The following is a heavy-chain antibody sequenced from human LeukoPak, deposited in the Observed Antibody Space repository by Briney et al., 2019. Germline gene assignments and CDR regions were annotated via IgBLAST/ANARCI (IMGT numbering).Heavy chain of an antibody. CDR2: IYYSGST. V-gene: IGHV4-39*01. CDR1: GGSISSYY. D-gene: IGHD7-27*01. Sequence: SETLSLTCTVSGGSISSYYWSWIRQPPGKGLEWIGSIYYSGSTYYNPSLKSRVTISVDTSKNQFSLKLSSVTAADTAVYYCARPWGEIPDYWGQGTLVTVSS. CDR3: ARPWGEIPDY. J-gene: IGHJ4*02.